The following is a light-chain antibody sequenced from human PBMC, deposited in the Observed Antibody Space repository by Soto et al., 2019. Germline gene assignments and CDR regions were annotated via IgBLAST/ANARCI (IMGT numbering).Light chain of an antibody. CDR1: QSLLHRRDYNF. Sequence: EIVWTQSPLSLPVTPGRPASTPCRSNQSLLHRRDYNFLVWSLRKPGHSPQPLIYLVSIRASGVPDRFSGSGSGTDFTLKISRVEAEDVGVYYCMQALQTPRTFGQGTKVEIK. J-gene: IGKJ1*01. CDR3: MQALQTPRT. CDR2: LVS. V-gene: IGKV2-28*01.